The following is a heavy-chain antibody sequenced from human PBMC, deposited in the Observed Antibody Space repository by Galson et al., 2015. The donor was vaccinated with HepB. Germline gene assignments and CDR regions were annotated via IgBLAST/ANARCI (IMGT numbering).Heavy chain of an antibody. J-gene: IGHJ6*02. CDR1: GGSISSSSYY. V-gene: IGHV4-39*01. Sequence: ETLSLTCTVAGGSISSSSYYWGWIRPPPGKGLEWIGSIDYTGSTDDNPSLMGRVTIAEDTSKNQSSLKLSSVTAADTAVYQCARGTNSWVGDYYYYGTDGWGQGTPVPVTS. CDR2: IDYTGST. CDR3: ARGTNSWVGDYYYYGTDG. D-gene: IGHD6-13*01.